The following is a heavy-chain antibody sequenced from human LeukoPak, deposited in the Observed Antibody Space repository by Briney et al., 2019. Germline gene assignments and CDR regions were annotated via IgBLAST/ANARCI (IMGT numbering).Heavy chain of an antibody. Sequence: GGSPRLSCSASGFTFSSYAMHWVRQAPGKGLEYVSAISSNGGSTYYADSVKGRFTISRDNSKNTLYLQMSSLRAEDTAVYYCVISNYYDILTGQDAFDIWGQGTMVTVSS. D-gene: IGHD3-9*01. CDR1: GFTFSSYA. CDR3: VISNYYDILTGQDAFDI. J-gene: IGHJ3*02. CDR2: ISSNGGST. V-gene: IGHV3-64D*06.